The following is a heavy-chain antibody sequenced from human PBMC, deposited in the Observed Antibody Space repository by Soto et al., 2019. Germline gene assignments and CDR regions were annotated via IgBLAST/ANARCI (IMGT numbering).Heavy chain of an antibody. D-gene: IGHD3-22*01. Sequence: EVQRLESGGGLVQPGGSLRLSCAASGFTFSSDAMSWVRQAPWKGLEWVSAISGSGGSTYYADSVKGRFTISRDNSKTTLYLQMNSLRAEDTAVYYCAKDYYDSSGYYGVWGQGTLVTVSS. CDR2: ISGSGGST. J-gene: IGHJ4*02. V-gene: IGHV3-23*01. CDR1: GFTFSSDA. CDR3: AKDYYDSSGYYGV.